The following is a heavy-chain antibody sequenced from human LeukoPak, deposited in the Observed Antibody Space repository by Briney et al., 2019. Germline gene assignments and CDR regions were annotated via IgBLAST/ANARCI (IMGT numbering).Heavy chain of an antibody. CDR2: IYLDGSRA. V-gene: IGHV3-7*01. D-gene: IGHD2-2*01. CDR1: GFTFSNYW. Sequence: PGGSLRLSCAVSGFTFSNYWMSWARQSPGKGLEWVANIYLDGSRAYYVDSVKGRFTISRDNAKNSLFPQMNSLSAEDTAVYYCGRAGPVTKDHFIDVWGKGTTVTVSS. J-gene: IGHJ6*03. CDR3: GRAGPVTKDHFIDV.